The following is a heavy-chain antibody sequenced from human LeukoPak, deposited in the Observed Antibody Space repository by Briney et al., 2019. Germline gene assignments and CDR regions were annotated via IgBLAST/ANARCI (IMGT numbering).Heavy chain of an antibody. CDR2: IYTSGST. Sequence: SETLSLTCTVSGGSISSYYWSWIRQPAGKGLEWIGRIYTSGSTNYNPSLKSRVTMSVDTSKNQFSLKLSSVTAADTAVYYCAREEIADTAMVRGTYYMDVWGKGTTVTVSS. V-gene: IGHV4-4*07. D-gene: IGHD5-18*01. CDR3: AREEIADTAMVRGTYYMDV. J-gene: IGHJ6*03. CDR1: GGSISSYY.